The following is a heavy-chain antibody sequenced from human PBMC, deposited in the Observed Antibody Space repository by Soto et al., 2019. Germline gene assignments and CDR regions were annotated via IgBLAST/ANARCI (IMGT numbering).Heavy chain of an antibody. CDR2: MNPNSGNT. Sequence: GASVKVSCKASGYTFTSYDINWVRQATGQGLEWMGWMNPNSGNTGYAQKFQGRVTITADESTSTAYMELSSLRSEDTAVYYCARDAVDHVYDPWGQGTLVTVS. CDR3: ARDAVDHVYDP. D-gene: IGHD2-15*01. CDR1: GYTFTSYD. J-gene: IGHJ5*02. V-gene: IGHV1-8*01.